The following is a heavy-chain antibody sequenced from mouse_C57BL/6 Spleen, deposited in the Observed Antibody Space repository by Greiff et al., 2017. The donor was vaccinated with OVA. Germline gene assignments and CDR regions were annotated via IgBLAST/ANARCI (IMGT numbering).Heavy chain of an antibody. V-gene: IGHV1-15*01. Sequence: QVQLQQSGAELVRPGASVTLSCKASGYTFTDYEMHWVKQTPVHGLEWIGAIDPETGGTAYNQKFKGKAILTADKSSSTAYMELRSLTSEDSAVYYCTRIIYDGYYEAYWGQGTLVTVSA. CDR1: GYTFTDYE. CDR3: TRIIYDGYYEAY. CDR2: IDPETGGT. J-gene: IGHJ3*01. D-gene: IGHD2-3*01.